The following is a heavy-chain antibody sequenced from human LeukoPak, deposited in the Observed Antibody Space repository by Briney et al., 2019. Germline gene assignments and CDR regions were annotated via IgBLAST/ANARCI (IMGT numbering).Heavy chain of an antibody. Sequence: PSETLSLTCAVSGGSISNSRYYWGWIRQTPGKGLEWIGTMHYSGSTYYNPYLKSRVTISLDTSKNQFSLKLSSVTAADTAVFYCARRASDWSFDYWGQGTLVTVSS. CDR3: ARRASDWSFDY. CDR1: GGSISNSRYY. D-gene: IGHD6-19*01. CDR2: MHYSGST. V-gene: IGHV4-39*01. J-gene: IGHJ4*02.